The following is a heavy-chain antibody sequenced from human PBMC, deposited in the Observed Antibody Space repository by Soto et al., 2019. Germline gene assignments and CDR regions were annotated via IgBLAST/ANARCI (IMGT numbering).Heavy chain of an antibody. CDR1: GFTFSSYA. CDR3: AKELSPAILHY. Sequence: RGSLRLSCAASGFTFSSYAMSWVRQAPGKGLEWVSAISGSGGSTYYADSVKGRFTISRDNSKNTLYLQMKSLRAEDTAVYYCAKELSPAILHYWGQGTLVTVSS. CDR2: ISGSGGST. J-gene: IGHJ4*02. V-gene: IGHV3-23*01. D-gene: IGHD1-26*01.